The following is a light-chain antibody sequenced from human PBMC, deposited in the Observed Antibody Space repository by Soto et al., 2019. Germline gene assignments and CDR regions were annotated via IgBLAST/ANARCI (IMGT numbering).Light chain of an antibody. CDR2: LGS. CDR3: MQALQPPPT. CDR1: QSLLHSNGYNY. J-gene: IGKJ1*01. V-gene: IGKV2-28*01. Sequence: DIVMTQSPLSLPVTPGEPASISCRSSQSLLHSNGYNYLDWYLQKPGQSPQLLIYLGSNRASGVTDRVSGSGSGTDFTLKISRVEAEDVGVYYCMQALQPPPTFGQGTKVEIK.